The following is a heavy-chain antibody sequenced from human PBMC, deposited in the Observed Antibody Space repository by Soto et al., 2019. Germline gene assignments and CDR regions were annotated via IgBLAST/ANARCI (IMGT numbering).Heavy chain of an antibody. J-gene: IGHJ4*02. Sequence: GASVKVSCKASGYTFTSYGISWVRQAPGQGLEWMGWISAYNGNTNYAQKLQGRVTMTTDTSTSTAYMELRSLRSDDTAVYYCARVPDRTYYYDSSGYYNFDYWGQGTLVTVSS. CDR3: ARVPDRTYYYDSSGYYNFDY. D-gene: IGHD3-22*01. CDR1: GYTFTSYG. V-gene: IGHV1-18*01. CDR2: ISAYNGNT.